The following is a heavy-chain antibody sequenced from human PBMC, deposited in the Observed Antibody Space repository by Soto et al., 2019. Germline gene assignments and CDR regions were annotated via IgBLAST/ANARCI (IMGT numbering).Heavy chain of an antibody. CDR2: IYYSGST. CDR3: ARDLRGIAITNWFDP. CDR1: GGSVISGSYY. V-gene: IGHV4-61*01. Sequence: SETLSLTCTVSGGSVISGSYYWILIRQPPGKGLEWIGYIYYSGSTNYNPSLKSRVTISVDTSKNQFSLKLSSVTAADTAVYYCARDLRGIAITNWFDPWGQGTLVTVSS. J-gene: IGHJ5*02. D-gene: IGHD2-21*01.